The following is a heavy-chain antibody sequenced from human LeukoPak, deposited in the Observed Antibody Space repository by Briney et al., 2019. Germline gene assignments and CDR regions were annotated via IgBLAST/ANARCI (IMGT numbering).Heavy chain of an antibody. J-gene: IGHJ4*02. V-gene: IGHV3-15*01. CDR1: GFSFSEDW. Sequence: PGDSLRLSCVASGFSFSEDWMNWVRQAPGRGLEWPGRIKRQMDGATTDYAAPVKGRFTISRDDSKNTLSLQMNSLKTEDTAIYYCMTERYWPNGGYVHWGQGTLVTVSS. D-gene: IGHD2-8*01. CDR2: IKRQMDGATT. CDR3: MTERYWPNGGYVH.